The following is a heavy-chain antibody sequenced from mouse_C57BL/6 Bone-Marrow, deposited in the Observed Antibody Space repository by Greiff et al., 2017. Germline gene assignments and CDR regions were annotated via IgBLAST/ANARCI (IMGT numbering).Heavy chain of an antibody. CDR1: GYAFSGSW. J-gene: IGHJ2*01. CDR2: IYPGGGDT. D-gene: IGHD4-1*01. Sequence: VQLQQSGPGLVKPGGSVKISCTASGYAFSGSWMNWVRQRPGKGLEWIGRIYPGGGDTNYNGKFKGKVTLTADKSSSTAYMQLDSLASEDCAVYVCEREDWDSDYWGQGTTLTVSS. V-gene: IGHV1-82*01. CDR3: EREDWDSDY.